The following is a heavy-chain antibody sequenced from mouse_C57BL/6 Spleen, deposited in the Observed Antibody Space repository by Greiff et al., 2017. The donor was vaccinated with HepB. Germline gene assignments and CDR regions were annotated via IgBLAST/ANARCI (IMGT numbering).Heavy chain of an antibody. Sequence: QVQLQQSGPGLVQPSQSLSITCTVSGFSFTSYGVHWVRQSPGKGLEWLGVIWRGGSTDYNAAFMSRLSITKDNSKSQVFFKMNSLQADDTAIYYCAKNLYDYDEYYAMDYWGQGTSVTVSS. J-gene: IGHJ4*01. V-gene: IGHV2-5*01. CDR3: AKNLYDYDEYYAMDY. CDR2: IWRGGST. D-gene: IGHD2-4*01. CDR1: GFSFTSYG.